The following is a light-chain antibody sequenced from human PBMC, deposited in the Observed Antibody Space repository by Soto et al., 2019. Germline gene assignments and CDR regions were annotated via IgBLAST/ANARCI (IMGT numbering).Light chain of an antibody. Sequence: QAVVMQEPSRIVSPGGRLSLTCGSATGAFTSGNYTYWFQQKPGQAPRTLIYDTSNKHSWTPARFSGSLLGGKAALTLSCAQPEDEAEYYCLLSYSGPRVFGTGTKVTVL. CDR3: LLSYSGPRV. J-gene: IGLJ1*01. V-gene: IGLV7-46*01. CDR2: DTS. CDR1: TGAFTSGNY.